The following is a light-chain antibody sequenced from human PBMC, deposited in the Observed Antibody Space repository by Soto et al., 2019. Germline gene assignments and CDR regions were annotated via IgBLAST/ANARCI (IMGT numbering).Light chain of an antibody. CDR3: CSYAGTGTFEVV. CDR1: SSDVGSYNL. CDR2: EGT. Sequence: QAVVTQPASVSGSPGQSITISCTGTSSDVGSYNLVSWYQHHPGKAPKLIIYEGTKRPSGVSNRFSGSKSGNTASLTISGLQAEDEADYHCCSYAGTGTFEVVFGGGTKVTVL. V-gene: IGLV2-23*03. J-gene: IGLJ3*02.